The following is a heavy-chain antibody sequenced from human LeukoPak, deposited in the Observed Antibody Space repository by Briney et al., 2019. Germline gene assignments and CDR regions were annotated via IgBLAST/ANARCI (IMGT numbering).Heavy chain of an antibody. CDR1: GGSISSGDYY. D-gene: IGHD6-13*01. CDR2: IYYSGST. Sequence: SETLSLTCTVSGGSISSGDYYWSWIRQPPGKGLEWIGYIYYSGSTNYNPSLKSRVTISVDTSKNQFSLKLSSVTAADTAVYYCARGGGVAAAGTYYYYMDVWGEGTTVTVSS. V-gene: IGHV4-61*08. J-gene: IGHJ6*03. CDR3: ARGGGVAAAGTYYYYMDV.